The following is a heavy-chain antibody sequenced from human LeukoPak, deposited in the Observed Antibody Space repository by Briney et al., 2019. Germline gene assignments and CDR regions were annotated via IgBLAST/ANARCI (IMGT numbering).Heavy chain of an antibody. J-gene: IGHJ5*02. V-gene: IGHV4-39*01. Sequence: SETLSLTCTVSGGSISSSSYYWGWIRQPPGKGLEWIGSIYYSGSTYYNPSLKSRVTISVDTPKNQFSLKLSSVTAADTAMYYCARQFARNNWFDPWGQGTLVTVSS. CDR1: GGSISSSSYY. CDR3: ARQFARNNWFDP. D-gene: IGHD3-16*01. CDR2: IYYSGST.